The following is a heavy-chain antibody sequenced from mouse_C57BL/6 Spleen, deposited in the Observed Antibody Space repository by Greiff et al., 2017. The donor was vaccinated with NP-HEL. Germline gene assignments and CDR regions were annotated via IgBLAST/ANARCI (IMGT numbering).Heavy chain of an antibody. D-gene: IGHD2-3*01. V-gene: IGHV10-1*01. CDR2: IRSKSNNYAT. CDR1: GFSFNTYA. J-gene: IGHJ2*01. Sequence: EVKLLESGGGLVQPKGSLKLSCAASGFSFNTYAMNWVRQAPGKGLEWVARIRSKSNNYATYYADSVKDRFTISRDDSESMLYLQMNNLKTEDTAMYYCVRHGGYEGDFDYWGQGTTLTVSS. CDR3: VRHGGYEGDFDY.